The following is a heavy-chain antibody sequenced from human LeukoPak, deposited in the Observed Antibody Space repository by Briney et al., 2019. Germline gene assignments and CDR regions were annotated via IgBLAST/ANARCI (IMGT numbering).Heavy chain of an antibody. Sequence: SVKVSCKTSGGTFSSSAITWVRQAPGQGLEWMGRIIPVLNITSYAHTFQGRVTITADTSTSTVYMELSSLRSEETAVYYCARDQGLTAPPPYGMDVWGQRTTLIVSS. CDR1: GGTFSSSA. CDR3: ARDQGLTAPPPYGMDV. CDR2: IIPVLNIT. J-gene: IGHJ6*02. V-gene: IGHV1-69*04. D-gene: IGHD4/OR15-4a*01.